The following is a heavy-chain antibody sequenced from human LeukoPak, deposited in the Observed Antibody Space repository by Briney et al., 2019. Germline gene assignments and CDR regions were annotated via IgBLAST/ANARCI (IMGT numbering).Heavy chain of an antibody. J-gene: IGHJ4*02. CDR2: IYYSGST. Sequence: SETLSLTCTVSGGSISSSSYYWGWIRRPPGKGLERIGSIYYSGSTYYNPSLKSRVTISVDTSKNQFSLKLSSVTAADTAVYYCANKKMVRGAYTTDYWGQGTLVTVSS. D-gene: IGHD3-10*01. CDR1: GGSISSSSYY. CDR3: ANKKMVRGAYTTDY. V-gene: IGHV4-39*01.